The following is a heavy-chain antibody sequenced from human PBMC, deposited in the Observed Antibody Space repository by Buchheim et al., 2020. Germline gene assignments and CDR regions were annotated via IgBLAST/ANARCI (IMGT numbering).Heavy chain of an antibody. D-gene: IGHD3-10*01. Sequence: EVQLVESGGGLVQPGGSLRLSCAASGFSFSTYSINWVRQAPGKGLEWVSYISSSSRTIYYADSVKGRLTISRDNAKNSRYLQMNSLRAEDTAVYYCARDVYYGSGNYDEGYYGMDVWGQGTT. CDR3: ARDVYYGSGNYDEGYYGMDV. CDR2: ISSSSRTI. V-gene: IGHV3-48*01. J-gene: IGHJ6*02. CDR1: GFSFSTYS.